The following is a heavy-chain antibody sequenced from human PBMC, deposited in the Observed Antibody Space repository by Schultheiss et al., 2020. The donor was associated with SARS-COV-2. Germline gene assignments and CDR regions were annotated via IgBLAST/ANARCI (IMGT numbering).Heavy chain of an antibody. J-gene: IGHJ5*02. CDR3: ARDRLMTRSGYNWFDP. Sequence: ASVKVSCKASGYTFTSYDINWVRQATGQGLEWMGWINPNSGGTNYAQKFQGRVTMTRDTSISTAYMELSRLRSDDTAVYYCARDRLMTRSGYNWFDPWGQGTLVTVSS. D-gene: IGHD3-9*01. CDR2: INPNSGGT. CDR1: GYTFTSYD. V-gene: IGHV1-2*02.